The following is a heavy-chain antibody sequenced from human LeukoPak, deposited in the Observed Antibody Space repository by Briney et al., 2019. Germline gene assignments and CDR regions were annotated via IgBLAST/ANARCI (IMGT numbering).Heavy chain of an antibody. Sequence: GGSLRLSCAASGFTFSSYAMSWVRQAPGKGLEWVSGISGSGGSTYYADSVKGQFTISRDNSKNTLYLQMNSLRAEDTAVYYCAKGRDGGYDDYYGMDVWGQGTTVTVSS. CDR3: AKGRDGGYDDYYGMDV. V-gene: IGHV3-23*01. CDR1: GFTFSSYA. J-gene: IGHJ6*02. D-gene: IGHD4-23*01. CDR2: ISGSGGST.